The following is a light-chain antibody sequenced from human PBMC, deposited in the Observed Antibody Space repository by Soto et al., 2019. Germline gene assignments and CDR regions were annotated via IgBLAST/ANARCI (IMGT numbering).Light chain of an antibody. CDR1: SSDVGRYNY. CDR2: DVS. V-gene: IGLV2-14*01. Sequence: QSALTQPASVSGSPGQSITISCTGTSSDVGRYNYVSWYQHHPDKAPKLIIYDVSNRPSGVSNRFSGSKSGNTASLTISGLQAEDEADYYCSSYTSSRTLVFGGGTKLTVL. CDR3: SSYTSSRTLV. J-gene: IGLJ3*02.